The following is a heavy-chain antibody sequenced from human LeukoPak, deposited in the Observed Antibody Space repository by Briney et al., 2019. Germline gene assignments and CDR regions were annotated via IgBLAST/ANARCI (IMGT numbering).Heavy chain of an antibody. Sequence: GASVKVSCKASGGTFSSYAISWVRQAPGQGLEWMGGIIPIFGTANYAQKFQGRVTITADESTSTAYMELSSLRSEDTAVYYCASGGSGSDLFDYWGQGTPVTVSS. CDR1: GGTFSSYA. V-gene: IGHV1-69*13. D-gene: IGHD3-10*01. J-gene: IGHJ4*02. CDR2: IIPIFGTA. CDR3: ASGGSGSDLFDY.